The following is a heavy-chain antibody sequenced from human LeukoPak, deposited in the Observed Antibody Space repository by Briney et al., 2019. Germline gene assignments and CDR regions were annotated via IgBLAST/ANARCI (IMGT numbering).Heavy chain of an antibody. CDR1: GGSISGYC. V-gene: IGHV4-59*08. Sequence: SETLSLTCTVSGGSISGYCWSWIGQPPGHGLEWLGNVSYGSSTDSHPSLNSRVTITVATSKTHVSLPLRCVTAAETAVYYCASQGHRDSNIDNWGRGTLVTVSS. J-gene: IGHJ4*02. CDR2: VSYGSST. CDR3: ASQGHRDSNIDN. D-gene: IGHD4-11*01.